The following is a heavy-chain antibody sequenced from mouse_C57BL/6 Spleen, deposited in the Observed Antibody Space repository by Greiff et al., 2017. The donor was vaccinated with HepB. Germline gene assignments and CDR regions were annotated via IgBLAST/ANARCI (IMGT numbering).Heavy chain of an antibody. J-gene: IGHJ3*01. V-gene: IGHV1-55*01. Sequence: QVQLQQPGAELVKPGASVKMSCKASGYTFTSYWITWVKQRPGQGLEWIGDIYPGSGCTNYNEKFKSKATLTVDTPSSTAYMQLSSLTSEDSAVYSCATEGDYYGSGAWFAYWGQGTLVTVSA. D-gene: IGHD1-1*01. CDR2: IYPGSGCT. CDR3: ATEGDYYGSGAWFAY. CDR1: GYTFTSYW.